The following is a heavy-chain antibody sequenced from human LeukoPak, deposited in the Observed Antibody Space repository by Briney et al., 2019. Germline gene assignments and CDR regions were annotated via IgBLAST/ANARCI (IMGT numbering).Heavy chain of an antibody. CDR1: GGSVSSNSVA. D-gene: IGHD1-26*01. V-gene: IGHV6-1*01. CDR2: TYYRSKWHN. J-gene: IGHJ3*02. CDR3: ARTRGGAWELLRGSAFDI. Sequence: SQTLSLTCAISGGSVSSNSVAWNWIRQSPSRGLEWLGRTYYRSKWHNEYAVSVKSRITINPDTSKNQFSLKLSSVTAADTAVYYCARTRGGAWELLRGSAFDIWGQGTMVTVSS.